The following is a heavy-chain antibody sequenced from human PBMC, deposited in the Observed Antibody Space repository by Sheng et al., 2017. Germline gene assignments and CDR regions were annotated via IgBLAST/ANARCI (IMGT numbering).Heavy chain of an antibody. V-gene: IGHV4-38-2*02. D-gene: IGHD3-10*01. CDR3: ARGSFGYYGSGSQEN. J-gene: IGHJ4*02. Sequence: QVQLQESGPGLVKPSETLSLTCTVSGYSISSGYYWGWIRQPPGKGLEWIGSIYHSGSTYYNPSLKSRVTISVDTSKNQFSLKLSSVTAADTAVYYCARGSFGYYGSGSQENWGQGTLVTVSS. CDR2: IYHSGST. CDR1: GYSISSGYY.